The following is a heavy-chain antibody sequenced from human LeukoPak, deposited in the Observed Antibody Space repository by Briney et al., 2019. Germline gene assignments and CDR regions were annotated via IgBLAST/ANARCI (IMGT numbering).Heavy chain of an antibody. J-gene: IGHJ6*03. D-gene: IGHD1-1*01. Sequence: PSETLSLTCTVSGGSISSSSYYWGWIRQPPGKGLEWIGSIYYSGSTYYNPSLKSRVTISVDTSKTQFSLKLSSVTAADTAVYYCARVPYYYYSYMDVWGKGTTVTISS. CDR2: IYYSGST. V-gene: IGHV4-39*01. CDR1: GGSISSSSYY. CDR3: ARVPYYYYSYMDV.